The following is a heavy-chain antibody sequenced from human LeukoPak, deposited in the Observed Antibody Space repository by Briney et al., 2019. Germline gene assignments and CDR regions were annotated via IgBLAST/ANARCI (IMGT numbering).Heavy chain of an antibody. CDR1: GITFNNYA. D-gene: IGHD6-19*01. J-gene: IGHJ4*02. CDR2: ISGSGGVT. V-gene: IGHV3-23*01. Sequence: GGSLRLSCAASGITFNNYAMSWVRQAPGKGLEWVSDISGSGGVTHYADSVKGRFTISRGNSKNTLYLQMNSLRPEDTAVYYCAKSVGWVKYYFDYWGQGTLVTVSS. CDR3: AKSVGWVKYYFDY.